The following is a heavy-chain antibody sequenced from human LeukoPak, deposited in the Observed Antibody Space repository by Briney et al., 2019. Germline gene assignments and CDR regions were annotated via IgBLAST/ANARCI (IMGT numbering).Heavy chain of an antibody. J-gene: IGHJ6*02. Sequence: ASVKVSCKTSGYRFTNNYMHWVRQAPGQGLEWMGIINPSGGNINYAQKFQGRVTMTRDTSTSTVYMELSSLRSEDTAVYFCARGGGLDVWGQGATVTVSS. D-gene: IGHD3-16*01. V-gene: IGHV1-46*01. CDR3: ARGGGLDV. CDR2: INPSGGNI. CDR1: GYRFTNNY.